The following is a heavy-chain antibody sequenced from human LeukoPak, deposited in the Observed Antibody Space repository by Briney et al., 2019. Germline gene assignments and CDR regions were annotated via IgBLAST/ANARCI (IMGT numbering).Heavy chain of an antibody. CDR1: GFTFSSYA. J-gene: IGHJ6*03. Sequence: GGSLRLSCAASGFTFSSYAMSWVRQAAGKGLEWVSVISGSGGSTYYAASVKGRFTISRDNSKYTLYLQMNSLRAEDMAVYYCARASYYYMDVWGKGTTVTVSS. CDR3: ARASYYYMDV. V-gene: IGHV3-23*01. CDR2: ISGSGGST.